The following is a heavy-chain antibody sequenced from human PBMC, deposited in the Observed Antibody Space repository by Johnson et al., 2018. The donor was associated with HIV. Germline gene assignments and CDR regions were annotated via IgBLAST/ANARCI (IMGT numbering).Heavy chain of an antibody. Sequence: QVQLVESGGGVVQPGRSLRLSCAASGFTFSSYAMHWVRQAPGKGLEWVAVISFDGTNKHYGDSVRGRFTVSRANSKNTLYLQMNSLRAEDTAVYYCARDGRDLVTRGAFDIWGQGTMVTVSS. CDR3: ARDGRDLVTRGAFDI. J-gene: IGHJ3*02. CDR2: ISFDGTNK. V-gene: IGHV3-30*14. CDR1: GFTFSSYA. D-gene: IGHD5-18*01.